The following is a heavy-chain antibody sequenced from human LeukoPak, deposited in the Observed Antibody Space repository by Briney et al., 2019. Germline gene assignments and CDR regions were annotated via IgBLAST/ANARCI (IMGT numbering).Heavy chain of an antibody. D-gene: IGHD5-18*01. Sequence: SETRSLTCTVSGGSISTYYWSWIRQPPGKGLEWIAYIDYRGSTTYNPSLRSRVTISVDTSRNQFSLKLYSVTAADTAVYYCARSRSGYSYDHAAFEIWGQGTMVTVSS. CDR1: GGSISTYY. CDR2: IDYRGST. J-gene: IGHJ3*02. V-gene: IGHV4-59*01. CDR3: ARSRSGYSYDHAAFEI.